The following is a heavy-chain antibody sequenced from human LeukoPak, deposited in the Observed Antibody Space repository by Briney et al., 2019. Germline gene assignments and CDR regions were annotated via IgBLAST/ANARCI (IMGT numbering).Heavy chain of an antibody. D-gene: IGHD3-10*01. CDR1: GLTSSHYN. CDR3: VRAFLGVFDY. CDR2: IWYDGTKK. V-gene: IGHV3-33*01. J-gene: IGHJ4*02. Sequence: GRSLRLSCAASGLTSSHYNMHWVRQAPGKGPEWVAVIWYDGTKKYYADSVKGRFTISRDNSKNTLDLQMNSLRAEDTAMYYCVRAFLGVFDYWGQGTLVTVSS.